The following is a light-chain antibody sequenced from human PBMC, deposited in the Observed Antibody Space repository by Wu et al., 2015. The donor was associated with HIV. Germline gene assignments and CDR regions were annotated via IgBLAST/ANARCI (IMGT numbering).Light chain of an antibody. Sequence: IQMTQSPSTLSASIGDRVTITCRASQSISSWLAWYQKKPGKAPKLLIYMASNLETGVPSRFSGSRSGTEFTLTINSLQPDDFATYYCQQYDSFSSTFGQGTKLETK. V-gene: IGKV1-5*03. CDR3: QQYDSFSST. CDR2: MAS. J-gene: IGKJ2*01. CDR1: QSISSW.